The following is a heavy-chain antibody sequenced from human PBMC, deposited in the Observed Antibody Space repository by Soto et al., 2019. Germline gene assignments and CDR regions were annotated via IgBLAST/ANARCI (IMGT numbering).Heavy chain of an antibody. V-gene: IGHV3-23*01. J-gene: IGHJ4*02. CDR3: AKDRYLDHDSRGYLFDN. Sequence: EVQLLESGGDLIQPGGSLRLSCAASGFTFNIYAMTWVRQAPGKGLEWVSAISRYGDFTYYADSVEGRFTISRDNSKNTPDVQMNSLRAEDKAVYYCAKDRYLDHDSRGYLFDNWGQGTLVTVSS. CDR1: GFTFNIYA. D-gene: IGHD3-22*01. CDR2: ISRYGDFT.